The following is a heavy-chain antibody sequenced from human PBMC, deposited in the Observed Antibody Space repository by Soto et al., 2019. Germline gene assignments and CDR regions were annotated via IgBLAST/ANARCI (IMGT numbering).Heavy chain of an antibody. V-gene: IGHV4-34*01. CDR1: GGSFSGYY. J-gene: IGHJ3*02. CDR2: INHSGST. D-gene: IGHD6-19*01. Sequence: QVQLQQWGAGLLKPSETLSLTCAVYGGSFSGYYWSWIRQPPGKGLEWIGEINHSGSTNYNPSLKCRVTRSGDTSQNQLYRKLSSVTAADTAVYYCARGQPGYSSGWYKGGDAFDIWGQGTMVTVSS. CDR3: ARGQPGYSSGWYKGGDAFDI.